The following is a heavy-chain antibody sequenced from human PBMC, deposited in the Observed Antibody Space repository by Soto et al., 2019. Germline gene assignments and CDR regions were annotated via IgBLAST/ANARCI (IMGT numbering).Heavy chain of an antibody. Sequence: KPSETLSLTCTVSGGSISSGGYYWSWIRQHPGKGLEWIGYIYYSGSTYYNPSLKSRVTISVDTSKNQFSLKLSSVTAADTAVYYCAREGPGVYDSSGYYRGTLYYFDYWGQGTLVTVSS. CDR3: AREGPGVYDSSGYYRGTLYYFDY. CDR2: IYYSGST. J-gene: IGHJ4*02. D-gene: IGHD3-22*01. CDR1: GGSISSGGYY. V-gene: IGHV4-31*03.